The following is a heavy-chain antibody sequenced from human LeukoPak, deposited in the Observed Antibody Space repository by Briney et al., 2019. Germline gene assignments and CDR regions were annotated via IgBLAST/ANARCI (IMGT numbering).Heavy chain of an antibody. D-gene: IGHD1-7*01. CDR3: VREIRETVITRHYYYGIDV. CDR2: IGAGEDT. V-gene: IGHV3-13*04. CDR1: GFTFSTYD. J-gene: IGHJ6*02. Sequence: GGSLRLSCAASGFTFSTYDMHWVRQVTGKGLEWVSAIGAGEDTYYLGSVKGRFTTSRENAKNVLYLQMSSLRVEDTAVYYCVREIRETVITRHYYYGIDVWGQGTTVTVSS.